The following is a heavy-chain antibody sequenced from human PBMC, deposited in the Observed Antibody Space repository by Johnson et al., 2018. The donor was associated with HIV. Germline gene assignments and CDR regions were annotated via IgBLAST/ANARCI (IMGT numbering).Heavy chain of an antibody. CDR3: ARGGLTAFDI. CDR2: TYSDGDT. V-gene: IGHV3-53*01. J-gene: IGHJ3*02. Sequence: VQLVESGGGLIQPGGSLRLSCAASGFTVSNIFMNWVRQAPGKGLEWLSVTYSDGDTYYADSVKGRFTTSRDNAKNTIYLQMNSLRTEDTAVYYCARGGLTAFDIWGQGTMVTVSS. CDR1: GFTVSNIF. D-gene: IGHD5-12*01.